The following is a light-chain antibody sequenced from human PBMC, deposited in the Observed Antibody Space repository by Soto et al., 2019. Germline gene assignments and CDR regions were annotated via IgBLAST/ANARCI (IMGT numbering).Light chain of an antibody. J-gene: IGLJ3*02. CDR3: SSYTGSNTWV. CDR2: EVT. CDR1: SSDVGGYNY. Sequence: QSVLTQPASVSGSPGQSITISCTGTSSDVGGYNYVSWYQQHPGKAPKLMIYEVTNRPSGVSNRFSGSKSGNTASLTISGLEAEDGGDYYCSSYTGSNTWVFGGGTKLTVL. V-gene: IGLV2-14*01.